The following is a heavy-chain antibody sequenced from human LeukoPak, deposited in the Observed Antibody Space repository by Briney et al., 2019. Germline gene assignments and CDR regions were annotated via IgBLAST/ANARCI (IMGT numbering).Heavy chain of an antibody. D-gene: IGHD2-21*01. V-gene: IGHV1-2*02. J-gene: IGHJ5*02. Sequence: ASVKVSCKTSGYSFTDYYMHWVRQAPGQGLEWMGWINPNSGGTNSAQKFQGRVTMTRDTSITTVYMEVSWLTSDDTAIYYCARADRLHGGPYLIGPWGQGTLVTVSS. CDR2: INPNSGGT. CDR1: GYSFTDYY. CDR3: ARADRLHGGPYLIGP.